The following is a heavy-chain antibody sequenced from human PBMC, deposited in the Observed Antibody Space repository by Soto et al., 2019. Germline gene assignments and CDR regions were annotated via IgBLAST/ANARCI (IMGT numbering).Heavy chain of an antibody. V-gene: IGHV3-23*01. CDR3: AKGRITMVRGRSRWFDP. D-gene: IGHD3-10*01. CDR2: ISGSGGST. J-gene: IGHJ5*02. Sequence: GGSLRLSCAASGFTFSSYAMSWVRQAPGKGLEWVSAISGSGGSTYYADSVKGRFTISRDNSKNTLYLQMNSLRAEDTAVYYCAKGRITMVRGRSRWFDPWGQGTLVTVSS. CDR1: GFTFSSYA.